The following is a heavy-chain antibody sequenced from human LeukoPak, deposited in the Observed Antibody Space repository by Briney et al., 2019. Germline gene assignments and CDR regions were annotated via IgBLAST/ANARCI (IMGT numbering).Heavy chain of an antibody. D-gene: IGHD3-9*01. CDR2: IHYTVAT. J-gene: IGHJ4*02. Sequence: SETLSLTCAVYGGSITVYYWSWIRQTPGRGLEWVGEIHYTVATSYNPSLKSRATISTDTSKNPFSLRLSSVTAADTAVYYCARGNILTGYCFDFWGQGALVTVS. V-gene: IGHV4-34*01. CDR1: GGSITVYY. CDR3: ARGNILTGYCFDF.